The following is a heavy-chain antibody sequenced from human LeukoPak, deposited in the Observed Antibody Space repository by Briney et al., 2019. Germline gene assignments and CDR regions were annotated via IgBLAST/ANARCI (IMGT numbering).Heavy chain of an antibody. CDR2: MQPDGGAK. D-gene: IGHD3-10*01. Sequence: PGGSLRLSCVASGFPFSSYWMSWVRQAPGKGLEGVANMQPDGGAKYNVSSVKGRFTISRDKAKNSMYLQIDSLRAEGTAVYVCARETPYGSLTFDYWGEGTRVTVSS. CDR1: GFPFSSYW. J-gene: IGHJ4*02. CDR3: ARETPYGSLTFDY. V-gene: IGHV3-7*03.